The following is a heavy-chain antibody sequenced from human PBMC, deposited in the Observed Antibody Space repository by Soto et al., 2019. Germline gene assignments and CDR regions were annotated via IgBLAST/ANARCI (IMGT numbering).Heavy chain of an antibody. CDR1: GFTFSSYA. CDR2: ISYDGSNK. D-gene: IGHD6-13*01. J-gene: IGHJ6*02. V-gene: IGHV3-30-3*01. Sequence: LSCAASGFTFSSYAMHWVRQAPGKGLEWVAVISYDGSNKYYADSVKGRFTISRDNSKNTLYLQMSSLRAEDTAVYYCARDFSYSRGYYYYGMDVWGQGTTVTV. CDR3: ARDFSYSRGYYYYGMDV.